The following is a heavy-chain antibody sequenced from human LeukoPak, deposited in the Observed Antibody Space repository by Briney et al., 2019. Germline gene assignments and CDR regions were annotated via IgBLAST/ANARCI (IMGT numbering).Heavy chain of an antibody. CDR1: GFTFSYYN. CDR2: ISTSSSYI. V-gene: IGHV3-21*01. Sequence: GGSLRLSCAASGFTFSYYNMNWVRQAPGKGLEWVSSISTSSSYIYYTDSVKGRFTISRDNAKNSLFLQMNSLRAEDTAVYYCAKDGYCSGGSCHHRYLDVWGKGTTVTVSS. D-gene: IGHD2-15*01. CDR3: AKDGYCSGGSCHHRYLDV. J-gene: IGHJ6*03.